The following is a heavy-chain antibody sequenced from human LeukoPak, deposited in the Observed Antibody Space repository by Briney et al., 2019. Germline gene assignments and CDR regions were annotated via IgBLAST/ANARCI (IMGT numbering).Heavy chain of an antibody. D-gene: IGHD3-10*01. CDR3: AKDLGFGEPDCYFDY. V-gene: IGHV3-23*01. CDR1: GFTFSSYA. J-gene: IGHJ4*02. Sequence: GGSLRLSCAAYGFTFSSYAMSWVRQAPGRGLEWVSAISGSGGSTYYADCVKGRFTISRDNSKNTLYLQMNSLRAEDTAVYYCAKDLGFGEPDCYFDYWGQGTLVTVSS. CDR2: ISGSGGST.